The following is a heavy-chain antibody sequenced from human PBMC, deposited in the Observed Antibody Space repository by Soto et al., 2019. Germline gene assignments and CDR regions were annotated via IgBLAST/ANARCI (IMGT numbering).Heavy chain of an antibody. CDR2: IGGGGGTT. V-gene: IGHV3-23*01. Sequence: GGSLRLSCAASGSTFSIYAMGWVRQAPGKGLEWVSAIGGGGGTTFYADSVKGRFTISRDNSKNTLYLQMNSLRAEDTAVYYCAKIAEAVAGTVYGPWGQGTLVTVSS. D-gene: IGHD6-19*01. CDR3: AKIAEAVAGTVYGP. CDR1: GSTFSIYA. J-gene: IGHJ5*02.